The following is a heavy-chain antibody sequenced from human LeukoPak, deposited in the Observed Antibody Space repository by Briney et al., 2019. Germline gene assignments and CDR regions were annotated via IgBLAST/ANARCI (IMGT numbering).Heavy chain of an antibody. CDR3: SYGSGSYYNEAFDY. Sequence: PSETLSLTCTVSGGSISSYYWSWIRQPPGKGLEWIGYIYYSGSTNYNPSLKSRVTISVDTSKNQFSLKLSSVTAADTAVYYCSYGSGSYYNEAFDYWGQGTLVTVSS. J-gene: IGHJ4*02. D-gene: IGHD3-10*01. CDR1: GGSISSYY. V-gene: IGHV4-59*01. CDR2: IYYSGST.